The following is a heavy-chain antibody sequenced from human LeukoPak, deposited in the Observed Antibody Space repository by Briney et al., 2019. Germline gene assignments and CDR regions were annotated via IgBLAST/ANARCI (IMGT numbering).Heavy chain of an antibody. J-gene: IGHJ4*02. CDR3: AEDCPYDFWSGHHYYFDY. CDR2: IIPIFGTA. Sequence: SVKVSCKASGGTFSSYAISWVRQAPGQGLEWMGGIIPIFGTANYAQKFQGRVTITADESTSTAYMELSSLRSEDTAVYYCAEDCPYDFWSGHHYYFDYWGQGTLVTVSS. D-gene: IGHD3-3*01. CDR1: GGTFSSYA. V-gene: IGHV1-69*13.